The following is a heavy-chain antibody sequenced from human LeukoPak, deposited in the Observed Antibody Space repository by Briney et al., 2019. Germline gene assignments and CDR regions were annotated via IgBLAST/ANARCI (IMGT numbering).Heavy chain of an antibody. J-gene: IGHJ6*02. CDR2: ISGSTTYI. CDR3: ARDRYSSGWTYYYYYGMDV. V-gene: IGHV3-21*01. D-gene: IGHD6-19*01. Sequence: GSLRLSCAASGFTFSSYSMNWVRQAPGKGLEWVSSISGSTTYIYYADSVKGRLTISRDNAKNSLYLQMNSLRDEDTAVYYCARDRYSSGWTYYYYYGMDVWGQGTTVTVSS. CDR1: GFTFSSYS.